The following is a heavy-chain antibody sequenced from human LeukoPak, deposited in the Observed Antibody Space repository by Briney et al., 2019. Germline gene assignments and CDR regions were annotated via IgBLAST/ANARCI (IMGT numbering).Heavy chain of an antibody. CDR3: ARLSGGNDDDAFDI. J-gene: IGHJ3*02. CDR1: GGSISSGSYY. V-gene: IGHV4-61*02. D-gene: IGHD4-23*01. CDR2: IYTSGST. Sequence: SQTLSLTCTVSGGSISSGSYYWSWIRQPAGKGLEWIGRIYTSGSTNYNPSLKSRVTISVDTSRNQFSLKLSSVTAADTAVYYCARLSGGNDDDAFDIWGQGTMVTVSS.